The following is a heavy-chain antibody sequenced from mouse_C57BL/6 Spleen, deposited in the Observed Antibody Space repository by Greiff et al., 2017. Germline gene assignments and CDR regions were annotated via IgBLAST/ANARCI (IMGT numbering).Heavy chain of an antibody. Sequence: EVKLMESEGGLVQPGSSMKLSCTASGFTFSDYYMSWVRQVPEKGLEWVANINYDGSSTYYLDSLKSRFIISRDNAKNILYLQMSSLKSEDTATSYYARGSYYYGSSYAMDYWGQGTSVTVSS. D-gene: IGHD1-1*01. CDR2: INYDGSST. V-gene: IGHV5-16*01. CDR1: GFTFSDYY. J-gene: IGHJ4*01. CDR3: ARGSYYYGSSYAMDY.